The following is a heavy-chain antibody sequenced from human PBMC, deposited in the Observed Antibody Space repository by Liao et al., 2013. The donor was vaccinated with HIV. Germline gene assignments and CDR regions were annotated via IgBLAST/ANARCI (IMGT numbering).Heavy chain of an antibody. Sequence: QVQLQQWGAGLLKPSETLSLTCAVYGGSFSGYYWSWIRQPPGKGLEWIGEINHSGSTNYNPSLKSRVTISLDTSKNQFSLKLSSVTAADTAVYYCARDAYFDWDNWFDPGAREPWSPSPQ. V-gene: IGHV4-34*01. CDR3: ARDAYFDWDNWFDP. CDR2: INHSGST. J-gene: IGHJ5*02. CDR1: GGSFSGYY. D-gene: IGHD3-9*01.